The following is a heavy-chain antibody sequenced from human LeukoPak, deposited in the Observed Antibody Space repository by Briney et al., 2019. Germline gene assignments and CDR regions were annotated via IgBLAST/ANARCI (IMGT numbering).Heavy chain of an antibody. CDR2: IIPILGIA. D-gene: IGHD7-27*01. Sequence: SVNLSYKAPGRTFRIYALRWVRQAPGQGLEWMGRIIPILGIANYAQNFQARVTITADKSTSTTYMELSSLSFEDTAVYYCARDWGSFDYWGQGTLVTVSS. J-gene: IGHJ4*02. V-gene: IGHV1-69*04. CDR3: ARDWGSFDY. CDR1: GRTFRIYA.